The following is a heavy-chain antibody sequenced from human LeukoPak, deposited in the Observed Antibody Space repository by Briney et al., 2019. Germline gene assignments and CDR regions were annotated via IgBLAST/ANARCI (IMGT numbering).Heavy chain of an antibody. CDR3: ARGRSGGRAFDI. J-gene: IGHJ3*02. D-gene: IGHD3-16*01. CDR2: INHSGST. Sequence: PSETLSLTCAVYGGSFSGYYWSWIRQPPGKGLEWIGEINHSGSTNYNPSLKSRVTISVDTSKNQFSLKLSSVTAADTAVYYCARGRSGGRAFDIWGQGTMVTVSS. CDR1: GGSFSGYY. V-gene: IGHV4-34*01.